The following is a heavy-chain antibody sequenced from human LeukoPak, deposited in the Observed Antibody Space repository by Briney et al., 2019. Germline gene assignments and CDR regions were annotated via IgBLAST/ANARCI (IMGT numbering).Heavy chain of an antibody. CDR2: ISAYNGNT. CDR3: AREGFWSGYLNWFDP. J-gene: IGHJ5*02. Sequence: ASVKVSCKASGYTFTSYGISWVRQAPGQGLEWMGWISAYNGNTNYAQKLQGRVTMTTDTSTSTAYMELRGLRSDDTAVYYCAREGFWSGYLNWFDPWGQGTLVTVSS. D-gene: IGHD3-3*01. CDR1: GYTFTSYG. V-gene: IGHV1-18*01.